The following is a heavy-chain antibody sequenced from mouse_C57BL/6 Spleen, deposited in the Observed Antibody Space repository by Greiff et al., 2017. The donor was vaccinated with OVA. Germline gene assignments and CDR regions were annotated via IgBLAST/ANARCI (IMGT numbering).Heavy chain of an antibody. Sequence: QVQLQQPGTELVKPGASVKLSCQASGYTFTSYWMHWVKQRPGQGLEWIGTITPSNGGTNYNQKFMRKATLTVDKSSRTAYMKFSSLTSEDSAVYYCAREDYSNYLFDYWGQGTTLTVSS. D-gene: IGHD2-5*01. V-gene: IGHV1-53*01. CDR2: ITPSNGGT. CDR3: AREDYSNYLFDY. CDR1: GYTFTSYW. J-gene: IGHJ2*01.